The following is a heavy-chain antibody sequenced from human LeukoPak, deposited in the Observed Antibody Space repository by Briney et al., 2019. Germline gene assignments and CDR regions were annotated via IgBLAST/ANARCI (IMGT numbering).Heavy chain of an antibody. CDR3: ARSRNYDFWSGPNDY. J-gene: IGHJ4*02. CDR1: GYTFTSYG. V-gene: IGHV1-18*01. Sequence: ALVKVSCKASGYTFTSYGISWVRQAPGQGLEWMGWISAYNGNTNYAQKLQGRVTMTTDTSTSTAYMELRSLRSDDTAVYYCARSRNYDFWSGPNDYWGQGTLVTVSS. D-gene: IGHD3-3*01. CDR2: ISAYNGNT.